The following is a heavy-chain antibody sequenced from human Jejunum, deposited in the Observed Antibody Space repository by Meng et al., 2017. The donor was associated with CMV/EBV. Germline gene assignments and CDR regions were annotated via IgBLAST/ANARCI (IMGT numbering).Heavy chain of an antibody. J-gene: IGHJ5*02. V-gene: IGHV1-2*02. D-gene: IGHD3-10*01. CDR1: GVSVSDFY. Sequence: GVSVSDFYIHWLLQAPGQRLEWMGWVGSKSGGTGIAQMFRGRVTMTSDTSINTDYMDLSRLRSDDTALSSCERCPNITWYGGEGWFDPWGQGTLVTVSS. CDR2: VGSKSGGT. CDR3: ERCPNITWYGGEGWFDP.